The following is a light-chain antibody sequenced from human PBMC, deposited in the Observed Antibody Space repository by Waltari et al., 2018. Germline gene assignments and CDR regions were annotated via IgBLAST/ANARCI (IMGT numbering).Light chain of an antibody. CDR3: QQYDNWPGT. V-gene: IGKV1-27*01. Sequence: DIQLTQSPSSLSASSGHRVTIACRASQDIGDSLAWYQQKPGKPPRLLIYAASTLHSGVPSRFSGSGSGTDFTLTISSLQPEDFAVYYCQQYDNWPGTFGHGTKVEIK. J-gene: IGKJ1*01. CDR1: QDIGDS. CDR2: AAS.